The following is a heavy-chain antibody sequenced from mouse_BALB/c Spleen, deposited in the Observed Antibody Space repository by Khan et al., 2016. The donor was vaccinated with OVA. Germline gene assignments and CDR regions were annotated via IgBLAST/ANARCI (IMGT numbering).Heavy chain of an antibody. Sequence: QVHVKQSGAELARPGASVKMSCKASGYTFTSHTMHWVKQRPGQGLEWIGYINPRSDYTQYNQKFNDKATLTADISSRTAYIQLSSLTSEDSAADYCARRTTEYALDYWGQGTSVTVSS. CDR3: ARRTTEYALDY. V-gene: IGHV1-4*01. CDR2: INPRSDYT. J-gene: IGHJ4*01. D-gene: IGHD2-14*01. CDR1: GYTFTSHT.